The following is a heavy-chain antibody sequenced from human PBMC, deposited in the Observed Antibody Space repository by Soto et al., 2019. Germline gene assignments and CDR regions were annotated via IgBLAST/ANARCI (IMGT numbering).Heavy chain of an antibody. J-gene: IGHJ4*02. CDR2: LNPKSGNT. V-gene: IGHV1-8*01. CDR3: ARVAGSPDY. D-gene: IGHD1-26*01. Sequence: QVQLVQSGPEVKKPGASVKVSCKASGYTFTTYDFNWVRQAPGQGLEWMGWLNPKSGNTGSAQKFQGRVTMTRASSISTVYMELSSLSSDDTAIYYCARVAGSPDYWGQGTLVTVSS. CDR1: GYTFTTYD.